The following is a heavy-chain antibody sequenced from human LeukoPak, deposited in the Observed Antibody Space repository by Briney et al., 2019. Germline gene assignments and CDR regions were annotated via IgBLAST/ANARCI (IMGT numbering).Heavy chain of an antibody. V-gene: IGHV4-39*01. J-gene: IGHJ4*02. CDR2: THYSGST. D-gene: IGHD5-24*01. CDR1: GDSISSSSYY. Sequence: SETLSLTCTVSGDSISSSSYYWGWIRQPPGKGLEWVGSTHYSGSTYYSPSLKSRATISVDTSKNQFSLKLSSVTASDTAAYYCARHDGYTNFDYWGQGALVTVSS. CDR3: ARHDGYTNFDY.